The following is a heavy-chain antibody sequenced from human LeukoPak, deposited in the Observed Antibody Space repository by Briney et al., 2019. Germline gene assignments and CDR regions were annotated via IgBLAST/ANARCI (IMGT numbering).Heavy chain of an antibody. J-gene: IGHJ3*02. D-gene: IGHD3-3*01. CDR1: GGSISSSSYY. CDR3: ARYVTYLSITIFSDAFDI. Sequence: PSETLSLTCTVSGGSISSSSYYWGWIRQPPGKGLEWIGSIYYSGSTYYNPSLKSRVTISVDTSKNQFSLKLSSVTAADTAVYYCARYVTYLSITIFSDAFDIWGQGTMVTVSS. CDR2: IYYSGST. V-gene: IGHV4-39*01.